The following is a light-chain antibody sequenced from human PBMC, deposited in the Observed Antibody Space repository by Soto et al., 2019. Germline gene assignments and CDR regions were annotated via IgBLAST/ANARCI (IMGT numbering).Light chain of an antibody. CDR3: QEYSKSRT. CDR1: QSVSSSY. V-gene: IGKV3-20*01. CDR2: GAS. Sequence: EIVLTQSPGTLSLSPGERATLSCRTSQSVSSSYLAWYQQKPGQAPRLLIYGASSRATGIPDRFSGSGSGTDFTLTISRLEPEDFAVYYCQEYSKSRTFGQGTKVEIK. J-gene: IGKJ1*01.